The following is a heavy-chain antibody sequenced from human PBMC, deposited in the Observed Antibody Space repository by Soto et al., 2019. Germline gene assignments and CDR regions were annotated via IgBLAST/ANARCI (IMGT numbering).Heavy chain of an antibody. J-gene: IGHJ5*02. CDR2: ISRGSSII. V-gene: IGHV3-48*02. Sequence: EVQLVESGGGLVQPGGSLRRSCAASGFTFSTYSMNWVRQAPGKGLEWVSYISRGSSIIYYGDSVKGRFTISRDNAENSLYLQMNSLRDEDTAVYYCARGPEFGELWGWFHPWGQGTLVTVSS. CDR1: GFTFSTYS. D-gene: IGHD3-10*01. CDR3: ARGPEFGELWGWFHP.